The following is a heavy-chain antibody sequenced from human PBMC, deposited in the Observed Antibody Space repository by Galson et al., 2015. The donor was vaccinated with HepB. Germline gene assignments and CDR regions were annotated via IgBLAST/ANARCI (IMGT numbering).Heavy chain of an antibody. CDR3: ARDWGYCSGGSCYSQIDY. J-gene: IGHJ4*02. CDR2: ISSSSSTI. D-gene: IGHD2-15*01. V-gene: IGHV3-48*01. CDR1: GFTFSSYS. Sequence: SLRLSCAASGFTFSSYSMNWVRQAPGKGLEWVSYISSSSSTIYYADSVKGRFTISRDNAKNSLYLQMNSLRAEDTAVYYCARDWGYCSGGSCYSQIDYWGQGTLVTVSS.